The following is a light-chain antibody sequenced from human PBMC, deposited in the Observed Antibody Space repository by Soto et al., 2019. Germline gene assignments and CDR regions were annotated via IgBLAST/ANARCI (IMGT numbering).Light chain of an antibody. J-gene: IGLJ2*01. Sequence: QSALTQPASVSGSPGQSITISCTGTSSVVGGYNHVSWYQQHPGKVPKLMIYDVSNRPSGVSARFSGSKSGNTASLTISGLQAEDEADYYCSSYTSSSTVVFGGGTKLTVL. CDR3: SSYTSSSTVV. CDR1: SSVVGGYNH. CDR2: DVS. V-gene: IGLV2-14*03.